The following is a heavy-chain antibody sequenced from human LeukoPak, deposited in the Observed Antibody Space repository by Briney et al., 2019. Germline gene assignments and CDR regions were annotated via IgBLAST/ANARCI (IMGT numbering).Heavy chain of an antibody. CDR2: INHSGST. J-gene: IGHJ6*02. CDR1: GGAFSGYY. Sequence: PSETLSLTCAVYGGAFSGYYWSCLRQPPGKGLEGMGDINHSGSTNYNQSLKSRVTISVDTSKNQFSLQLSSVTAADTAEYYCARQKWDRLTYYYYGMDVWGQGTTVTVSS. V-gene: IGHV4-34*01. CDR3: ARQKWDRLTYYYYGMDV. D-gene: IGHD1-26*01.